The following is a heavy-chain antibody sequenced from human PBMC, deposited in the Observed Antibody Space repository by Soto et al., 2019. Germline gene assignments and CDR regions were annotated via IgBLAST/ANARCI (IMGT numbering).Heavy chain of an antibody. D-gene: IGHD6-19*01. J-gene: IGHJ1*01. Sequence: GGSLRLSCAASGFTFSSYGMHWVRQAPGKGLEWVAVISYDGSNKYYADSVKGRFTISRDNSKNTLYLQMNSLRAEDTAVYYCAKDREWLAPWGYFQHWGQGTLVTVSS. CDR3: AKDREWLAPWGYFQH. CDR1: GFTFSSYG. V-gene: IGHV3-30*18. CDR2: ISYDGSNK.